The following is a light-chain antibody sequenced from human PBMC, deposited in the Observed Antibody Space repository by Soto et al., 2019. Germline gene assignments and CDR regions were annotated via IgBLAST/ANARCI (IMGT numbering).Light chain of an antibody. CDR3: SSYTSISTWV. V-gene: IGLV2-14*01. CDR2: EVS. CDR1: SSDVGGYNY. J-gene: IGLJ3*02. Sequence: ALTQPASVSGSPGQSITISCTGTSSDVGGYNYVSWYQQHPGKAPKLMIYEVSNRPSGVSNRFSGSKSGNTASLTISGLQAEDEADYYCSSYTSISTWVFGGGTKLTVL.